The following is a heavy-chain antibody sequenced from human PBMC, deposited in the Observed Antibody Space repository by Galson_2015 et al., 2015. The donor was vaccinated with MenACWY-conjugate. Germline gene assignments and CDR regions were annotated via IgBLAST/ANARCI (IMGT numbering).Heavy chain of an antibody. CDR3: ARDRRVPGVLVPAAIPPSSYYYGMDV. CDR2: TYYRSKWYN. CDR1: GDSVSSNSAA. D-gene: IGHD2-2*01. V-gene: IGHV6-1*01. Sequence: CAISGDSVSSNSAAWNWIRQSPSRGLEWLGRTYYRSKWYNDYAVSVKSRITINPDTSKNQFSLQLNSVTPEDTAVYYCARDRRVPGVLVPAAIPPSSYYYGMDVWGQGTTVTVSS. J-gene: IGHJ6*02.